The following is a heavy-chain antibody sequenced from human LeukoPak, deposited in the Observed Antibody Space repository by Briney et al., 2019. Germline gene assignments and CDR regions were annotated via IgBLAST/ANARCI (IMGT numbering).Heavy chain of an antibody. V-gene: IGHV4-34*01. J-gene: IGHJ6*02. CDR1: GGSFSGYY. Sequence: SGTLSLTCAVYGGSFSGYYWSWIRQPPGKGLEWIGEINHSGSTNYNPSLKSRVTISVDTSKNRFSLKLSSVTAADTAVYYCARVLGGMAYYYYGMDVWGQGTTVTVSS. CDR3: ARVLGGMAYYYYGMDV. CDR2: INHSGST. D-gene: IGHD5-24*01.